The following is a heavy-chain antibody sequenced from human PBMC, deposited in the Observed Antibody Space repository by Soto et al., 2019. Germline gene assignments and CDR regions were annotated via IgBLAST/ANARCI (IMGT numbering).Heavy chain of an antibody. CDR1: GGTFSSYA. CDR2: IIPIFCTA. CDR3: ARVAGGMITFGGVIVRSWFDP. Sequence: QVQLVQSGAEVKKPGSSVKVSCKASGGTFSSYAISWVRQAPGQGLEWMGGIIPIFCTANYAQKFQGRVTITADESTSTAYMELSSLRSEDTAVYYCARVAGGMITFGGVIVRSWFDPWGQGTLVTVSS. V-gene: IGHV1-69*01. J-gene: IGHJ5*02. D-gene: IGHD3-16*02.